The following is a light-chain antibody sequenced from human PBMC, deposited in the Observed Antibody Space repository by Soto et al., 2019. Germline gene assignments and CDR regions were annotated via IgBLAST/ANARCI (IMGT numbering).Light chain of an antibody. CDR3: QQRSNWPPLT. V-gene: IGKV3-11*01. CDR2: DAS. Sequence: EIVLTQSPATLSLSPGERATLSCRASQSVSSYLAGYQQKPGQAPRLLIYDASNRATGIPARFSGSGSGTDFTLTISSLEPEDFAAYYCQQRSNWPPLTFGGGTKLEIK. CDR1: QSVSSY. J-gene: IGKJ4*01.